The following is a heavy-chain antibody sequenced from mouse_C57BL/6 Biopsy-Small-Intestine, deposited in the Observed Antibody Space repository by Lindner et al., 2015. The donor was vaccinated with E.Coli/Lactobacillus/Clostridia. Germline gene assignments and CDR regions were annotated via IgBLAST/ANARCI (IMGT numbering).Heavy chain of an antibody. Sequence: VQLQESGGGLVKPGGSLKLSCAASGFTFSDYGMHWVRQAPEKGLEWVAYISSGSSTIYYADTVKGRFTISRDNAKNTLFLQMTSLRSEDTAMYYCARTFYYYGSSGDYWGQGITLTVSS. CDR3: ARTFYYYGSSGDY. V-gene: IGHV5-17*01. D-gene: IGHD1-1*01. CDR1: GFTFSDYG. J-gene: IGHJ2*01. CDR2: ISSGSSTI.